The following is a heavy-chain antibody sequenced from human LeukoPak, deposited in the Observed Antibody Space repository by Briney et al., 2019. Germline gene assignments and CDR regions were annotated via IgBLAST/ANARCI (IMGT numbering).Heavy chain of an antibody. V-gene: IGHV1-18*01. D-gene: IGHD5-24*01. CDR1: GYTFTSYG. Sequence: ASVKVSCKASGYTFTSYGISWVRQAPGQGLEWMGWISAYNGNTNYAQKLQGRVTMTRDTSTSTVYMELSSLRSEDTAVYYCAREIGPIQLHLWGSAFDYWGQGTLVTVSS. J-gene: IGHJ4*02. CDR2: ISAYNGNT. CDR3: AREIGPIQLHLWGSAFDY.